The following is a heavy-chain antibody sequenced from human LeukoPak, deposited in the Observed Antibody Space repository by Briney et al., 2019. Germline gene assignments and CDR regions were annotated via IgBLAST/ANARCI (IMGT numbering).Heavy chain of an antibody. Sequence: PGGPLRLSCAASGFTFRSSGMSWVRQAPGKGLEWVSYISGSDTTTHYADSVKGRFTISRDNSKNTLYLQMNSLRAEDTAVYFCAKDQVVPFDYWGQGTLVTVSS. D-gene: IGHD2-2*01. CDR2: ISGSDTTT. V-gene: IGHV3-23*01. CDR1: GFTFRSSG. J-gene: IGHJ4*02. CDR3: AKDQVVPFDY.